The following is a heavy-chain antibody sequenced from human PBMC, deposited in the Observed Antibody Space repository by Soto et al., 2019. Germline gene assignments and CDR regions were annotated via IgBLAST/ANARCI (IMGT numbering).Heavy chain of an antibody. CDR2: TSHDGVT. V-gene: IGHV4-4*02. CDR1: SGSIDNVYW. CDR3: ARVCGGDCHYGMDV. D-gene: IGHD2-21*02. Sequence: SETLSLTCAVSSGSIDNVYWWSWVRQSPGKGLEWIGETSHDGVTNYNPSLEGRVTISVDTSKNQFSLKLSSVTAADTAVYYCARVCGGDCHYGMDVWGQGTTVTVSS. J-gene: IGHJ6*02.